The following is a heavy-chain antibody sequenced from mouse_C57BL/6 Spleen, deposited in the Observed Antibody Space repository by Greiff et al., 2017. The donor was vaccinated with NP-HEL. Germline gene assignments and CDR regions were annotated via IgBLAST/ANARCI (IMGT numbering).Heavy chain of an antibody. CDR3: ARGAYYGSSWFAY. D-gene: IGHD1-1*01. CDR2: IDPEDGAT. V-gene: IGHV14-2*01. J-gene: IGHJ3*01. Sequence: VQLQQSGAELVKPGASVKLSCTASGFNLKDYYMHWVKQRTEQGLEWIGRIDPEDGATKYAPKFQGKAPITADTSSNTAYLQLSSLTSEDTAVYYCARGAYYGSSWFAYWGQGTLVTVSA. CDR1: GFNLKDYY.